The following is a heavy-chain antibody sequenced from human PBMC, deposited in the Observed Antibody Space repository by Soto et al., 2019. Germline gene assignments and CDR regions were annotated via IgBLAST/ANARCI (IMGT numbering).Heavy chain of an antibody. CDR3: ARDPRTGPAYSSGRDFDY. V-gene: IGHV6-1*01. D-gene: IGHD6-19*01. Sequence: QVQLQQSGPGLVKPSQTLSVTCAISGDSVSSNSAAWNWIRQSPSRGLEWLGRTYYRSKWYNDYAVSVKSRITINPDTSKNQFSLQLNSVTPEDTAVYYCARDPRTGPAYSSGRDFDYWGQGTLVTVSS. CDR1: GDSVSSNSAA. J-gene: IGHJ4*02. CDR2: TYYRSKWYN.